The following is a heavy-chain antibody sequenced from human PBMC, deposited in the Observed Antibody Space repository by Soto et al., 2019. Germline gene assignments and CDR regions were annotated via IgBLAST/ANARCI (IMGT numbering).Heavy chain of an antibody. Sequence: GGSLRLSCTASGFTFSNPWMSWVRQAPGKGLELVATIKQDGTEQHYVDSVRGRFTVSRDNAKNSLYLQMDSLRVEDTAVYYCAKSPGWGVEYYYGMDVWGRGTLVTVSS. CDR3: AKSPGWGVEYYYGMDV. CDR2: IKQDGTEQ. D-gene: IGHD3-16*01. J-gene: IGHJ6*02. V-gene: IGHV3-7*03. CDR1: GFTFSNPW.